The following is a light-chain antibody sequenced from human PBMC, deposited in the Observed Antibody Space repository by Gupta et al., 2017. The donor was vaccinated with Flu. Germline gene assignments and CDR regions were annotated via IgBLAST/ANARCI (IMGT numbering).Light chain of an antibody. CDR1: QSISSY. Sequence: DTLSLSPGERATLSGRARQSISSYLAWYQQKPGQAPRLLIYDASNRATGTPARFSGSGYGTDFTLTISSREPEDFAVYYCQKRSNWPPFTFGQGTKLDI. V-gene: IGKV3-11*01. CDR2: DAS. CDR3: QKRSNWPPFT. J-gene: IGKJ3*01.